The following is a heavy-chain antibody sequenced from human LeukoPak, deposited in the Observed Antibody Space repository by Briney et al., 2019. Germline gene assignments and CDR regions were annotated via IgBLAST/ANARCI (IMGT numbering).Heavy chain of an antibody. D-gene: IGHD1-26*01. CDR1: GGSISNYY. J-gene: IGHJ4*02. V-gene: IGHV4-4*07. CDR2: IYPSGST. CDR3: ARESFSGSYDY. Sequence: SETLSLTCTVSGGSISNYYWTWIRQPAGKGLEWIGRIYPSGSTNYNPSLKSRVTISVDKSKNKFSLKVSSVTAADPAVYYCARESFSGSYDYWGQGTLVTVSS.